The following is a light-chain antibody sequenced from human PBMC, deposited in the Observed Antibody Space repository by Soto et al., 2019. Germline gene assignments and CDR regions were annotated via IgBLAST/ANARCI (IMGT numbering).Light chain of an antibody. CDR1: QSFSSSY. J-gene: IGKJ1*01. Sequence: IVLTQSAATLSLSPGERATLSCASSQSFSSSYLAWYQQKPGQAPRLLIYGASTRAPGISARFSGSGSGTEFTLTISSLQSEDFAIYYCQQYNNWSWTVGQGTQVEIK. V-gene: IGKV3-15*01. CDR3: QQYNNWSWT. CDR2: GAS.